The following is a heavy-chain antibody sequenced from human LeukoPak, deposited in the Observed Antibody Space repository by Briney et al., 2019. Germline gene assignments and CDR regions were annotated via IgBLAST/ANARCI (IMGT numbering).Heavy chain of an antibody. J-gene: IGHJ6*03. D-gene: IGHD1-26*01. CDR3: ARDLGATSPHYYYYYMDV. V-gene: IGHV3-48*01. CDR2: ISSSSSTI. CDR1: GFTFSSYS. Sequence: QPGGSLRLSCAASGFTFSSYSMNWVRQAPGKGLEWVSYISSSSSTIYYADSVKGRFTISRDNAKNSLYLQMNSLRAEDTAVYYCARDLGATSPHYYYYYMDVWGKGTTVTVSS.